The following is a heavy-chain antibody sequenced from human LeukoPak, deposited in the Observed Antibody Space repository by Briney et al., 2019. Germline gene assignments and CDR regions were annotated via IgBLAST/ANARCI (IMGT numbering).Heavy chain of an antibody. Sequence: SETLSLTCAVYGGSFSGYYWSLIRQPPGKGLEWIGEINHSGSTNYNPSLKSRVTISVDTSKNQFSLKLSSVTAADTAVYYCARDGVVTAGRIWGQGTMVTVSS. CDR2: INHSGST. V-gene: IGHV4-34*01. CDR1: GGSFSGYY. CDR3: ARDGVVTAGRI. D-gene: IGHD2-21*02. J-gene: IGHJ3*02.